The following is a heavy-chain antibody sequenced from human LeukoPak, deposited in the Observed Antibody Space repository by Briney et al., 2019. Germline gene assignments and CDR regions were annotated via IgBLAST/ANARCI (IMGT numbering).Heavy chain of an antibody. D-gene: IGHD3-10*01. V-gene: IGHV3-7*05. CDR3: AIDCRGNSNGNVDAFDI. Sequence: PGGSLRISCAASVFTLSNYWMAWVPQAPGKGLEWVANIKQDGSERYSVDSVKGRFTISRDNAKNALYLQMNSLRAEDTALYYCAIDCRGNSNGNVDAFDICGQGTMVTVSS. CDR1: VFTLSNYW. J-gene: IGHJ3*02. CDR2: IKQDGSER.